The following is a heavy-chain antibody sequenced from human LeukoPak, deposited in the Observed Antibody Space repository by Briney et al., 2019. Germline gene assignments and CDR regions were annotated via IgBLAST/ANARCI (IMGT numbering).Heavy chain of an antibody. D-gene: IGHD3-9*01. CDR3: AKSRKGYDILTGYYDGAFDI. J-gene: IGHJ3*02. CDR2: ISWNSGSI. Sequence: PGGSLRLSCAASGFTFDDYAMHWVRQAQGKGLKWVSGISWNSGSIGYADSVKGRFTISRDNAKNSLYLQMNSLRAEDTALYYCAKSRKGYDILTGYYDGAFDIWGQGTMVTVSS. CDR1: GFTFDDYA. V-gene: IGHV3-9*01.